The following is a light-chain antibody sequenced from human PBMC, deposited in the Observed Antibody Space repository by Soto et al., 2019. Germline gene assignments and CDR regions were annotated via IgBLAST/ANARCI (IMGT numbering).Light chain of an antibody. V-gene: IGKV3-15*01. J-gene: IGKJ4*01. CDR1: QSVSSSY. CDR2: GAS. Sequence: IEMTQSPATLSVSPGERATLSCRASQSVSSSYLAWYQQKPGQAPRLLIYGASSRATGIPARLSGSGSGTEFTLTISSLESQDFAVYYCQQYYKWPLTFGGGTKVDIK. CDR3: QQYYKWPLT.